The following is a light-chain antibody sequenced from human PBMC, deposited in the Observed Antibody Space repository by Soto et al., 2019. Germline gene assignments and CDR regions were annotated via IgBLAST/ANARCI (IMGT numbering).Light chain of an antibody. CDR1: GGSIASNY. CDR3: QSYDGNNPVV. J-gene: IGLJ2*01. V-gene: IGLV6-57*04. Sequence: NFMLTQPHSVSESPGETVTISCTRTGGSIASNYVQWYQQRPGSAPSTVIYVFDQRPSGVPDRFSGSIDRSSNSASLTSAGLKTEDEADSYWQSYDGNNPVVLGGGTKLTVI. CDR2: VFD.